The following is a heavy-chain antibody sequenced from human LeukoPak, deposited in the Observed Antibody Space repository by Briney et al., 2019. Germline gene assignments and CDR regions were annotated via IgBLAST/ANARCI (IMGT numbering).Heavy chain of an antibody. V-gene: IGHV1-69*04. D-gene: IGHD3-9*01. CDR3: AREHFSLYYDILTGPRGYYGMDV. CDR1: GGTFSSYA. Sequence: GSSVKVSCKASGGTFSSYAISWVRQAPGQGLEWMGRIIPILGIANYAQKFQGRVTITADKSTSTAYMELSSLRSEDTAVYYCAREHFSLYYDILTGPRGYYGMDVWGQGTTVTVSS. J-gene: IGHJ6*02. CDR2: IIPILGIA.